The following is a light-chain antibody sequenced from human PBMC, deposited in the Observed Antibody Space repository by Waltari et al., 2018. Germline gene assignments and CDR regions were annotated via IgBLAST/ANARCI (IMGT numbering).Light chain of an antibody. Sequence: QSVLTQPPSASGTPGQRVSISCSGSSSNIGSNYVYWYKQFPGTAPKLPSSRNNPRPSGVPDRFSGAKSGTSASLAISGLRSEDEADYYCAAWDDSLSGPGVFGTGTKVTVL. CDR3: AAWDDSLSGPGV. V-gene: IGLV1-47*01. CDR1: SSNIGSNY. CDR2: RNN. J-gene: IGLJ1*01.